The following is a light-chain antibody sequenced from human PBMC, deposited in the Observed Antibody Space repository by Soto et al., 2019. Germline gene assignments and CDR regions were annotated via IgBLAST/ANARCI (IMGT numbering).Light chain of an antibody. CDR3: QQYNSYSTT. Sequence: EIVMTQSPATLSVSPGERVTLSCRASQSISSWLAWYQQKPGKAPKLLIYDASSLESGVPSRFSGSGSGTEFTLTISSLQPDDFATYYRQQYNSYSTTFGQGTKVDIK. V-gene: IGKV1-5*01. CDR1: QSISSW. J-gene: IGKJ1*01. CDR2: DAS.